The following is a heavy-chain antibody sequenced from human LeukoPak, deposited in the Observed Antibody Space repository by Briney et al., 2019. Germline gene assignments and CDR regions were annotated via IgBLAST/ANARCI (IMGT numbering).Heavy chain of an antibody. Sequence: PGGSLRLSCAASGFTFSSYEMNWVRQAPGKGLEWVSYISTSGSTIYYADSVKGRFTISRDNAKNSLYLQMNGLRAEDTAVYYCARMNDPYYFDYWGQGTLVTVFS. CDR3: ARMNDPYYFDY. J-gene: IGHJ4*02. D-gene: IGHD1-1*01. V-gene: IGHV3-48*03. CDR2: ISTSGSTI. CDR1: GFTFSSYE.